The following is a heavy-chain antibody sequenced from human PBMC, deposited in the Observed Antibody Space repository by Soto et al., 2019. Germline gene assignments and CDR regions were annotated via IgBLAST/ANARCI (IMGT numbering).Heavy chain of an antibody. D-gene: IGHD2-21*02. CDR1: GGSISSGGYY. V-gene: IGHV4-31*03. CDR3: ARHDLVVTADVDY. Sequence: LSLTCTVSGGSISSGGYYWSWIRQHPGKGLEWIGYIYYSGSTYYNPSLKSRVTISVDTSKNQFSLKLSSVTAADTAMYYCARHDLVVTADVDYWGQGTLVTVSS. J-gene: IGHJ4*02. CDR2: IYYSGST.